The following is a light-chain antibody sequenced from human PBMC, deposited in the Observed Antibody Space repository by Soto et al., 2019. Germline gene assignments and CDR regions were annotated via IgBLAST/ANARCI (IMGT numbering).Light chain of an antibody. V-gene: IGKV3-11*01. J-gene: IGKJ5*01. CDR3: QQRSNWST. CDR2: DAS. CDR1: QSVSRY. Sequence: EIVLTQSPATLSLSPGERATLSCRASQSVSRYLAWYQQKPGQAPRLLIYDASNRATGIPARFSGSGSVTDFTLTISSLEPEDFAVYYCQQRSNWSTFGQGTRLEIK.